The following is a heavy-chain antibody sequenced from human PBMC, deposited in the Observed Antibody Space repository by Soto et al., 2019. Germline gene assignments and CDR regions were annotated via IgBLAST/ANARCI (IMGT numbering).Heavy chain of an antibody. D-gene: IGHD2-21*02. V-gene: IGHV3-13*01. J-gene: IGHJ4*02. CDR3: ARGGRRCGGGCHRPQPGPPNLDY. Sequence: AGSLRLSCAASGSTFSSYDMHWVRQATGKGLEWVSAIGTAGDTYYPGSVKGRFTISRENAKNSLYLQMNSLRAGDTAVYYCARGGRRCGGGCHRPQPGPPNLDYWGQGTLVTVSS. CDR1: GSTFSSYD. CDR2: IGTAGDT.